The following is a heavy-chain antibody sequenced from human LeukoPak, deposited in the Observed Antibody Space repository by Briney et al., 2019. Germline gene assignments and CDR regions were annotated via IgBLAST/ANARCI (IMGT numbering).Heavy chain of an antibody. CDR3: ARDSFYGDFDY. CDR1: GYTFTSYY. Sequence: VSVKVSCKASGYTFTSYYMHWVRQAPGQGLEWMGIINPSGGSTSYAQKFQGRVTITRDTSGSTAYMELSSLRSEDTAVYYCARDSFYGDFDYWGQGTLVTVSS. J-gene: IGHJ4*02. CDR2: INPSGGST. V-gene: IGHV1-46*01. D-gene: IGHD2/OR15-2a*01.